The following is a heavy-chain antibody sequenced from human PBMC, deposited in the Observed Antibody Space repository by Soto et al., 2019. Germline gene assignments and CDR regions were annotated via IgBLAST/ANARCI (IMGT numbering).Heavy chain of an antibody. CDR1: GYSFAGYW. V-gene: IGHV5-10-1*01. CDR3: ARQIYDSDTGPNFQYYFDS. Sequence: PGESLKISCKGSGYSFAGYWTTWGRQKPGKGLEWMGRIDPIDTQTYYSPSFRGHVTISVTKSITTVFLQWSSLRASDTAMYYCARQIYDSDTGPNFQYYFDSWGQGTPVTVSS. D-gene: IGHD3-22*01. J-gene: IGHJ4*02. CDR2: IDPIDTQT.